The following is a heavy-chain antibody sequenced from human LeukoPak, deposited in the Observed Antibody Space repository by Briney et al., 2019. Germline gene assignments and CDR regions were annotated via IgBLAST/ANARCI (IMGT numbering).Heavy chain of an antibody. J-gene: IGHJ4*02. CDR3: AKAGPILRYFDFRYYFDY. CDR1: GFTFSSYG. V-gene: IGHV3-23*01. D-gene: IGHD3-9*01. Sequence: PGGSLRLSCAASGFTFSSYGMHWVRQGPGKGLEWVSAISGSGGSTYYADSVKGRFTISRDNSKNTLYLQMNSLRAEDTAVYYCAKAGPILRYFDFRYYFDYWGQGTLVTVSS. CDR2: ISGSGGST.